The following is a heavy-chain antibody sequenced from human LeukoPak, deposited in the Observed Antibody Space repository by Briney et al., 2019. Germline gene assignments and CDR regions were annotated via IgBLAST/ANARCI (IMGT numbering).Heavy chain of an antibody. V-gene: IGHV3-15*01. D-gene: IGHD6-6*01. Sequence: GGSLRLSCAASGFTFNSYWMSWVRQAPGKGLEWVGRIKSKTDGGTIDYAAPVKGRFTISRDDSKNTLYLQMNSLKTEDTAVYYCTTVGLAARGVNDYWGQGTLVTVSS. CDR1: GFTFNSYW. J-gene: IGHJ4*02. CDR3: TTVGLAARGVNDY. CDR2: IKSKTDGGTI.